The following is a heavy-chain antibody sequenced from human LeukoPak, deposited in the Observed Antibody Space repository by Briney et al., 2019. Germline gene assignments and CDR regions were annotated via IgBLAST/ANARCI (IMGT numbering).Heavy chain of an antibody. D-gene: IGHD1-1*01. J-gene: IGHJ4*02. CDR3: AKEEGTTGWLTTAY. Sequence: GGSLRLSCAASGFTFSSYGLHWLRQAPGKGLAWVGMISDDGSERNYADSVKGRFTISRDNSKDALYLQMNSLTAEDTAVYYCAKEEGTTGWLTTAYWGQGARVTVSS. CDR2: ISDDGSER. V-gene: IGHV3-30*18. CDR1: GFTFSSYG.